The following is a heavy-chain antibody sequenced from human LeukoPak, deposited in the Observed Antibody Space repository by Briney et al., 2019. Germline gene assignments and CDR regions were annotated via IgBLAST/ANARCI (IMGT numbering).Heavy chain of an antibody. CDR3: ARLPIVSSLDY. Sequence: SETLSLTCTVSGYSISSGYYWGWIRQPPGKGLEWIGGIYHSGSTYYNPSLKSRVTISVDTSKNQFSLKLSSVTAADTAVYYCARLPIVSSLDYWGQGTLVTVSS. V-gene: IGHV4-38-2*02. J-gene: IGHJ4*02. CDR1: GYSISSGYY. CDR2: IYHSGST. D-gene: IGHD2-21*01.